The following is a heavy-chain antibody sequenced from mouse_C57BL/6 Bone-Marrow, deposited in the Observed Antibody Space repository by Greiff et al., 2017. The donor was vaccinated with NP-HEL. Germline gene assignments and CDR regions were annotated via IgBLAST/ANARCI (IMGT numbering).Heavy chain of an antibody. CDR2: ISSGGSYT. CDR1: GFTFSSYG. CDR3: ARHGVSYFDY. Sequence: EVKLVESGGDLVKPGGSLKLSCAASGFTFSSYGMSWVRHTPDKRLEWVATISSGGSYTYYPDSVKGRFTISRDNAKNTLYLQMSSLKSEDTAMYYCARHGVSYFDYWGQGTTLTVSS. V-gene: IGHV5-6*01. J-gene: IGHJ2*01.